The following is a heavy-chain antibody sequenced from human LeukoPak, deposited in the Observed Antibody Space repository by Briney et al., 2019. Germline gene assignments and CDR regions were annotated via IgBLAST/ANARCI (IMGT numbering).Heavy chain of an antibody. J-gene: IGHJ4*02. CDR3: ARDATYSEGATYYDRLDY. Sequence: GGSLRLSCAASGFTFISYWMTWVRQAPGKGLEWVANINRDGTTKNYVDSVQGRFTISRDNAQSSLYLQMSSLRAEDTAVYFCARDATYSEGATYYDRLDYWGQGAQVTVSS. CDR2: INRDGTTK. D-gene: IGHD3-22*01. CDR1: GFTFISYW. V-gene: IGHV3-7*04.